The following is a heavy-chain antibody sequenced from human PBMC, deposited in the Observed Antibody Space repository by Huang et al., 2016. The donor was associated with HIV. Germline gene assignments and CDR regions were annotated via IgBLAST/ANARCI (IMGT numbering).Heavy chain of an antibody. CDR2: ISYDGSNK. CDR3: ARDLWLRDLYYYYYMDV. V-gene: IGHV3-30-3*01. CDR1: RFTFSNYA. J-gene: IGHJ6*03. D-gene: IGHD5-12*01. Sequence: QVQLVESGGGVVQPGRSLSLSCAASRFTFSNYAMHWVRQAPGKGREWVAVISYDGSNKYYADSVKGRFTISRDNSKNTLYLQMNSLRAEDTAVYYCARDLWLRDLYYYYYMDVWGKGTTVTVSS.